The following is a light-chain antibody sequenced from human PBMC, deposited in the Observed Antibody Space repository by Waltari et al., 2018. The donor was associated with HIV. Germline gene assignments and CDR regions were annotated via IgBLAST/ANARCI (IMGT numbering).Light chain of an antibody. V-gene: IGLV2-14*01. CDR3: SSCTTKKSLV. Sequence: QSALTQPASVSGSLGQSITISCTGSSSHVVAYNYASWYQQHTGKAPKVIIFEVSNRPSGISNHFSGAKSGNTASLIISGLQPEDEADYYCSSCTTKKSLVFGGGTKVTVL. J-gene: IGLJ2*01. CDR2: EVS. CDR1: SSHVVAYNY.